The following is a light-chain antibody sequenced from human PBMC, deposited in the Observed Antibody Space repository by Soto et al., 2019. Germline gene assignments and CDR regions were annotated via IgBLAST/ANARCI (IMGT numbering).Light chain of an antibody. CDR2: GTS. CDR3: QQYGSSPPHT. CDR1: QSVSGSY. Sequence: EIVLTQYPGTLSLSPGERATLSCRASQSVSGSYLAWYQQKPGQAPRLLIYGTSFRATGIPDRFSGSGSGTDFTLTISRLDPEDFAVYYCQQYGSSPPHTFGQGTKLEIK. V-gene: IGKV3-20*01. J-gene: IGKJ2*01.